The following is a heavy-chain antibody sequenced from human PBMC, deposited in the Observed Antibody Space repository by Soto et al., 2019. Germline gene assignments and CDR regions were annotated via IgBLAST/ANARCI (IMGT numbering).Heavy chain of an antibody. D-gene: IGHD5-12*01. CDR1: GYTFTSYG. CDR2: ISAYNGNT. Sequence: QVQLVQSGAEVKKPGASVKVSCKASGYTFTSYGISWVRQAPGQGLEWMGWISAYNGNTNYAQKLQGRVIMTTDTPTSTAYMELRSLRSDDTAVYYCAGGYDSYYYYYYGMDFWGQGTPVTVSS. J-gene: IGHJ6*02. CDR3: AGGYDSYYYYYYGMDF. V-gene: IGHV1-18*01.